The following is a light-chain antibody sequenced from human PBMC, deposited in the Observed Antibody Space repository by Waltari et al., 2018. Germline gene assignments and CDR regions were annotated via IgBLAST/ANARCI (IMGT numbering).Light chain of an antibody. CDR1: TSDVSGYDY. J-gene: IGLJ3*02. CDR3: GSYAGSNNFKV. V-gene: IGLV2-8*01. Sequence: SALTQPPSASGSPGQSVTISCTGTTSDVSGYDYVSWYQRHPGKAPKLIIYEVSNRPPGVPQRFSGSTSGTPAALTVSGLQAEDEADYFCGSYAGSNNFKVFCGGTKLTVL. CDR2: EVS.